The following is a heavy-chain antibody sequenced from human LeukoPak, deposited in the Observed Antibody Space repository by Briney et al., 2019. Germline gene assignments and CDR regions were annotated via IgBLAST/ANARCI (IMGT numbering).Heavy chain of an antibody. Sequence: PSGTLSLTCAVYGGSFSGYYWSWIRQPPGKGLEWIGEINHSGSPNYNPSLKSRVTISVDTSKNQFSLKLSSVTAAGTAVYYCARGCPLLLWFGELRGDWFDPWGQGTLVTVSS. V-gene: IGHV4-34*01. J-gene: IGHJ5*02. D-gene: IGHD3-10*01. CDR1: GGSFSGYY. CDR3: ARGCPLLLWFGELRGDWFDP. CDR2: INHSGSP.